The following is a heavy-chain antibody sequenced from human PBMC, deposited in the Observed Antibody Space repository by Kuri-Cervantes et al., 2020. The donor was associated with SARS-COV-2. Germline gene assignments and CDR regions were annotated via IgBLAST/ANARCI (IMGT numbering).Heavy chain of an antibody. CDR2: ISYDGSNK. V-gene: IGHV3-30*18. CDR3: AKDGYCSSTSCDYYYYYYGMDV. J-gene: IGHJ6*02. CDR1: GFTFSSYG. Sequence: GGSLRLSCAASGFTFSSYGMHWVRQAPGKGLEWVAVISYDGSNKYYADSVKGRFTISRDNSKNTLYLQMNSLRAEDTAVYYCAKDGYCSSTSCDYYYYYYGMDVWGQGTTVTVSS. D-gene: IGHD2-2*03.